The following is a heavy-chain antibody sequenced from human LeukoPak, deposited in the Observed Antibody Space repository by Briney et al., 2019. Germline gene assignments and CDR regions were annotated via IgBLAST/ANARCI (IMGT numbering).Heavy chain of an antibody. Sequence: GGSLRLSCAASGFTFSSYGMTWVRQAPGKGLEWVSYISSSSSTIYYADSVKGRFTISRDNAKNSLYLQLNSLGAEDKAVYYCARSLVVGATYPYHWGQGTLVTVSS. CDR1: GFTFSSYG. V-gene: IGHV3-48*01. CDR2: ISSSSSTI. D-gene: IGHD1-26*01. CDR3: ARSLVVGATYPYH. J-gene: IGHJ5*02.